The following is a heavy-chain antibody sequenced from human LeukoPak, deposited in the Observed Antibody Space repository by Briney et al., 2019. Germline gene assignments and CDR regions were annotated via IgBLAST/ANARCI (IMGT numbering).Heavy chain of an antibody. Sequence: GGSLRPSCAASGFTVSSNYMSWVRQAPGKGLEWVSVIYSGGSTYYADSVKGRFTISRDNSKNTLYLQMNSLRAEDTAVYYCARGVYSSGWPTYYYYGMDVWGQGTTVTVSS. CDR2: IYSGGST. D-gene: IGHD6-19*01. V-gene: IGHV3-53*01. CDR3: ARGVYSSGWPTYYYYGMDV. J-gene: IGHJ6*02. CDR1: GFTVSSNY.